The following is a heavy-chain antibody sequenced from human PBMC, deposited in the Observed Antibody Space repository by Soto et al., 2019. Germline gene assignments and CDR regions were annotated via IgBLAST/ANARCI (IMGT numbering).Heavy chain of an antibody. J-gene: IGHJ4*02. V-gene: IGHV3-9*01. D-gene: IGHD3-16*01. CDR3: AISQDRGGRTTFIY. CDR1: GFTFDDNA. Sequence: GGSLRLSCAVPGFTFDDNAMHWVRQAPEKGLEWVSGINWKSDIGYADSVKGRFTISRDNAENSLYLQMNSLGAEDTALYYCAISQDRGGRTTFIYWGQGTQVTVSS. CDR2: INWKSDI.